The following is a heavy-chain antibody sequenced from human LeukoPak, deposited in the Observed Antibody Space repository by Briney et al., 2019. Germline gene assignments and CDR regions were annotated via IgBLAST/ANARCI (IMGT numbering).Heavy chain of an antibody. Sequence: GGSLRLSCAASGFTFSSYSMNWVRQAPGKGLEWVSSISSSSSYIYYADSVKGRFTISRDNAKNSLYLQMNSLRAEDTAVYYCARAGSRYYYDSSGYVDYWGKGTLVTVSS. V-gene: IGHV3-21*01. D-gene: IGHD3-22*01. CDR1: GFTFSSYS. CDR2: ISSSSSYI. J-gene: IGHJ4*02. CDR3: ARAGSRYYYDSSGYVDY.